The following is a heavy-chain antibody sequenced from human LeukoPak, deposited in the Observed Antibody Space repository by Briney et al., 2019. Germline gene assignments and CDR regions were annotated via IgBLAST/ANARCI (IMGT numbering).Heavy chain of an antibody. J-gene: IGHJ4*02. D-gene: IGHD3-22*01. CDR3: ARDYYDSSGYSEGEFDY. CDR2: INPNSGGT. CDR1: GYTFTGYY. Sequence: GASVKVSCKASGYTFTGYYTHWVRQAPGQGLEWMGWINPNSGGTNYAQKFQGRVTMTRDTSISTAYMELSRLRSDDTAVYYCARDYYDSSGYSEGEFDYWGQGTLVTVSS. V-gene: IGHV1-2*02.